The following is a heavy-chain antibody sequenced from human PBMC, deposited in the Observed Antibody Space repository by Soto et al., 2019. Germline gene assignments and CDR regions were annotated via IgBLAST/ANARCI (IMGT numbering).Heavy chain of an antibody. CDR3: ARTSAAGKYYYGMDV. J-gene: IGHJ6*02. D-gene: IGHD6-13*01. V-gene: IGHV5-51*01. Sequence: GESLKISCKGSGYSFTKYWISWVRQMPGKGLEWMGIIYPGDSDTRYSPSFQGQVTISADKSISTAYLQWSSLKASDTAMYYCARTSAAGKYYYGMDVWGQGTTVTVSS. CDR2: IYPGDSDT. CDR1: GYSFTKYW.